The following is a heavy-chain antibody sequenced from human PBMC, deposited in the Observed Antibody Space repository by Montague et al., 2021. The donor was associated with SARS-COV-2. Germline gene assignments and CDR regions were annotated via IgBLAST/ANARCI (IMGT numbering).Heavy chain of an antibody. Sequence: SETLSLTCAVSGGSISRSSYYWGWIRQPPGKGLEWIGSIYSGGTSXHNPSLKSRVTISVDTSKSQFSLKLSSVTAADTAVYYCARHGGYCSGSNCYFYWYLDLWGRGTLVTVSS. D-gene: IGHD2-15*01. V-gene: IGHV4-39*01. CDR3: ARHGGYCSGSNCYFYWYLDL. CDR1: GGSISRSSYY. J-gene: IGHJ2*01. CDR2: IYSGGTS.